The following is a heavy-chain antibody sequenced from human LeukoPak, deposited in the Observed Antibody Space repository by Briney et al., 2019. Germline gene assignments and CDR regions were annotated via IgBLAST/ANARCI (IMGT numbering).Heavy chain of an antibody. V-gene: IGHV3-53*01. D-gene: IGHD3-9*01. J-gene: IGHJ4*02. CDR2: IYSGGST. CDR3: ARVAKNYDILTGYYAPDY. CDR1: GFTVSSNY. Sequence: QPGGSLRLSCAASGFTVSSNYMSWVRQAPGKGLEWVSVIYSGGSTYYADSVKGRFTISRDNAKNSLYLQMNSLRAEDTAVYYCARVAKNYDILTGYYAPDYWGQGTLVTVSS.